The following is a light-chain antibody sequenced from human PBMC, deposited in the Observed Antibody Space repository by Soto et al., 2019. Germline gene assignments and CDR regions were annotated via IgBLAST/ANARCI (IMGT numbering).Light chain of an antibody. J-gene: IGLJ3*02. CDR3: CSYAGSYTFGV. V-gene: IGLV2-11*01. Sequence: QSALTQPRSVSGSPGQSVTISCTGTSSDVGGYNYVSWYQQHPGKAPKLMIYDVSKRPSGVPDRFSGSKSGYTASLTISGLQAENEAEYYCCSYAGSYTFGVFGGGTKLT. CDR1: SSDVGGYNY. CDR2: DVS.